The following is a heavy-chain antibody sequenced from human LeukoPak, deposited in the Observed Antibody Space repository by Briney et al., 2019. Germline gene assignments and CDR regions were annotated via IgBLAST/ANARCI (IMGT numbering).Heavy chain of an antibody. CDR2: INPNTGGK. J-gene: IGHJ4*02. D-gene: IGHD6-13*01. CDR3: ARGVASAGAKYFDQ. V-gene: IGHV1-2*02. CDR1: GYTFTDYY. Sequence: GASVKVSCMASGYTFTDYYIHWVRPAPAKELAWMGWINPNTGGKDYAYKFQGRVTITRDTSISTVYMELSRLTSDDTAVYYGARGVASAGAKYFDQWGQGTMVTVSS.